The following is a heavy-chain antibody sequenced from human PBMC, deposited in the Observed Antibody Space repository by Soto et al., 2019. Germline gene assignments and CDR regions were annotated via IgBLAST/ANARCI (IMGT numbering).Heavy chain of an antibody. CDR2: IYYSGST. J-gene: IGHJ5*02. CDR3: ARGFSSGYNWFDP. Sequence: ETLSLTCTVSGGSISSYYWSWIRQPPGKGLEWIGYIYYSGSTNYNPSLKSRVTISVDTSKNQFSLKLSSVTAADTAVYYCARGFSSGYNWFDPWGQGTLVTVPQ. D-gene: IGHD6-19*01. V-gene: IGHV4-59*01. CDR1: GGSISSYY.